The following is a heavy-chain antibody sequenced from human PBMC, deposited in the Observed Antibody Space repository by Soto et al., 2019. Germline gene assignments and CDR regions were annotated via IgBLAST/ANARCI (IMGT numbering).Heavy chain of an antibody. J-gene: IGHJ6*02. CDR1: GGSISSGGYY. V-gene: IGHV4-31*03. CDR3: ARDRRYDFWRGQTGKYGMDV. CDR2: IYYSGST. D-gene: IGHD3-3*01. Sequence: PSETLSLTCTVSGGSISSGGYYWSWIRQHPGKGLEWIGYIYYSGSTYYNPSLKSRVTISVDTSKNQFSLKLSSVTAADTAVYYCARDRRYDFWRGQTGKYGMDVWGQGPTVTVSS.